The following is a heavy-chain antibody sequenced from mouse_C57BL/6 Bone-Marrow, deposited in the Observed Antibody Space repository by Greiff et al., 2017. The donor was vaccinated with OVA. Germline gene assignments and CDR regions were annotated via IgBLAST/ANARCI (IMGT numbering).Heavy chain of an antibody. J-gene: IGHJ2*01. CDR3: ARHGYYVDY. V-gene: IGHV5-12*01. CDR1: GFTFSDYY. CDR2: ISNGGGST. Sequence: EVHLVESGGGLVQPGGSLKLSCAASGFTFSDYYMYWVRQTPEKRLEWVAYISNGGGSTYYPDTVKGRFTISRDNAKNTLYLQMSRLKSEDTAMYYCARHGYYVDYWGQGTTLTVSS.